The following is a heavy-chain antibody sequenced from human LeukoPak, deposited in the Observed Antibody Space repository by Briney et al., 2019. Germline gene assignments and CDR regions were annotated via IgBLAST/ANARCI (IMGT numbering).Heavy chain of an antibody. Sequence: GGSLRLSCAASGFTFSNYWMSWVRQAPGKGLEWVANIKQDGSEKYYVDSVKGRFIISRDNAKNSLYLQMNSLRVEDTAVYYCARDSGGTWFGELLAWFDPWGQGTLVTVSS. V-gene: IGHV3-7*01. D-gene: IGHD3-10*01. J-gene: IGHJ5*02. CDR1: GFTFSNYW. CDR2: IKQDGSEK. CDR3: ARDSGGTWFGELLAWFDP.